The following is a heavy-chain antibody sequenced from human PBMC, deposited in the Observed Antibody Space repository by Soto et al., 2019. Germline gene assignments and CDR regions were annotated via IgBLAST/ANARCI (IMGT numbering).Heavy chain of an antibody. CDR3: ARDHTGEYDSSGYYFGY. CDR1: GFTFSSYA. CDR2: ISYDGSNK. Sequence: QVQLVESGGGVVQPGRSLRLSCAASGFTFSSYAMHWVRQAPGKGLEWVAVISYDGSNKYYADSVKGRFTISRDNSKNTLYLQMNSLRAEDTAVYYCARDHTGEYDSSGYYFGYWGQGTLVTVSS. D-gene: IGHD3-22*01. J-gene: IGHJ4*02. V-gene: IGHV3-30-3*01.